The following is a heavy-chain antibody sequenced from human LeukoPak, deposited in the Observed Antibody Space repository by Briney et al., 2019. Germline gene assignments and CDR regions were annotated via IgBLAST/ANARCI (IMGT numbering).Heavy chain of an antibody. D-gene: IGHD4-17*01. CDR2: IYYSGST. CDR3: AREVVPLYGERYFDL. V-gene: IGHV4-30-4*08. Sequence: NPSQTLSLTCTVSGGSISSGGYYWSWIRQHPGKGLEWIGYIYYSGSTYYNPSLKSRVTISVDTSKNQFSLKLSSVTAADTAVYYCAREVVPLYGERYFDLWGRGTLVTVSS. CDR1: GGSISSGGYY. J-gene: IGHJ2*01.